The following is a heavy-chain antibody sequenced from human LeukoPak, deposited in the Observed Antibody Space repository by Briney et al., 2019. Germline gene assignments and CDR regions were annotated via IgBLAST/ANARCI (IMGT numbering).Heavy chain of an antibody. CDR1: GGTFSSYA. J-gene: IGHJ4*02. D-gene: IGHD3-22*01. Sequence: GASVKVSCKASGGTFSSYAISWVRQAPGQGLEWMGWINPNSGGTNYAQKFQGRVTMTRDTSISTAYMELSRLRSDDTAVYYCARFYYYDSSGYYFLPFDYWGQGTLVTVSS. CDR2: INPNSGGT. CDR3: ARFYYYDSSGYYFLPFDY. V-gene: IGHV1-2*02.